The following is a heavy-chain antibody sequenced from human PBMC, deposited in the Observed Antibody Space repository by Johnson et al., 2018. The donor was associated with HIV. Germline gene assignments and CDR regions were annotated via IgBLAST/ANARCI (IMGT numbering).Heavy chain of an antibody. D-gene: IGHD3-22*01. Sequence: VQLVESGGGLEQPGGSLRLSCAASGFTFSNYEMNWVRQAPGKGLEWVSYISSSGTTIYYADSLKGRFTISRDNAKNSLYLQMNSLRVEDTAVYYCARSISMIIVGDAFDIWGQGTMVTVSS. CDR3: ARSISMIIVGDAFDI. CDR2: ISSSGTTI. J-gene: IGHJ3*02. V-gene: IGHV3-48*03. CDR1: GFTFSNYE.